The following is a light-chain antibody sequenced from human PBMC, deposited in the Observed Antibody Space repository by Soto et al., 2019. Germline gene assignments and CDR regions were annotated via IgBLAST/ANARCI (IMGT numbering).Light chain of an antibody. CDR1: QSVSSK. Sequence: EIVMTQSPDTRSVSPGERVTLSCRASQSVSSKLAWYQQKPGQAPRLLIYGASTRATGIPARFSGSGSGTEFTLIISSLQSEDLAVYYCQQYDNWPTWTFGQGTKVEI. CDR3: QQYDNWPTWT. J-gene: IGKJ1*01. CDR2: GAS. V-gene: IGKV3-15*01.